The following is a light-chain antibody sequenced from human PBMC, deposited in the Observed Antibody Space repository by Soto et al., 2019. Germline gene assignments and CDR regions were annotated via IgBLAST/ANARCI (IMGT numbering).Light chain of an antibody. CDR3: QQYGSSPWT. Sequence: NVLTQSPCTLSLSPGEGATLSCRASQSISSNYLAWYQQKPGQAPRLLIYGTSNRATGIPDRFSGSGSGTDFTLTISRLEPEDFVIYYCQQYGSSPWTFGQGTKVDIK. CDR2: GTS. V-gene: IGKV3-20*01. CDR1: QSISSNY. J-gene: IGKJ1*01.